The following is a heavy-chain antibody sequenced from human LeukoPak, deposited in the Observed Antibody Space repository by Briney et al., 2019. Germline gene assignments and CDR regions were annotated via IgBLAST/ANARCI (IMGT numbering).Heavy chain of an antibody. V-gene: IGHV3-33*01. CDR2: ISYDGKNI. D-gene: IGHD5-12*01. CDR1: GFTFSSYG. J-gene: IGHJ4*02. CDR3: ARTYSRESGYDFVFHY. Sequence: GGSLRLSCAASGFTFSSYGMRWVRQAPGKGLEWVAAISYDGKNIHYVDSVKGRFTISRDSSKSTVYLQMNSLRAEDTAVYYCARTYSRESGYDFVFHYWGQGTLVTVSS.